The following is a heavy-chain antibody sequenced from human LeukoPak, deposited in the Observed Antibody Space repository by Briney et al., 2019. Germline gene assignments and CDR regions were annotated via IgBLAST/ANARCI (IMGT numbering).Heavy chain of an antibody. Sequence: GGSLRLSCAASGLTFNNYAMSWVRQAPGKGLEWVSAISGSGGSTYYADSVKGRLTISRDNSKNTLYLQMNSLRAEDTAVYYCVKEHYYDSSGYSDYWGQGTLVTVSS. CDR1: GLTFNNYA. J-gene: IGHJ4*02. CDR2: ISGSGGST. CDR3: VKEHYYDSSGYSDY. D-gene: IGHD3-22*01. V-gene: IGHV3-23*01.